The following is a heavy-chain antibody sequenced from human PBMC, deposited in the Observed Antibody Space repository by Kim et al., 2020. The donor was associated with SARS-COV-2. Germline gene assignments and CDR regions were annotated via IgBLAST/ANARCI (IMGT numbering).Heavy chain of an antibody. CDR3: ASIVPAGTIVDY. CDR2: IIPILGIA. D-gene: IGHD6-13*01. CDR1: GGTFSSYA. Sequence: SVKVSCKASGGTFSSYAISWVRQAPGQGLEWMGRIIPILGIANYAQKFQGRVTITADKSTSTAYMELSSLRSEDTAVYYCASIVPAGTIVDYWGQGTLVTVSS. V-gene: IGHV1-69*04. J-gene: IGHJ4*02.